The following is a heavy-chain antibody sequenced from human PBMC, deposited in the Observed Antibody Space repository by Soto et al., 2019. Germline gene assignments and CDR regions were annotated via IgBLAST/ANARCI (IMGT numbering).Heavy chain of an antibody. CDR3: AGNIVATISSFDY. D-gene: IGHD5-12*01. J-gene: IGHJ4*02. V-gene: IGHV4-34*02. CDR1: GESFSGYY. CDR2: INHSGST. Sequence: QVQLQQWGAGLLKPSETLSLTCAVYGESFSGYYWSWIRQPPGKGLEWIGEINHSGSTNYNPSLKCRVTMSVDTSKNQFSLKLSSVTAADTAMYYCAGNIVATISSFDYWGQGTLVTVSS.